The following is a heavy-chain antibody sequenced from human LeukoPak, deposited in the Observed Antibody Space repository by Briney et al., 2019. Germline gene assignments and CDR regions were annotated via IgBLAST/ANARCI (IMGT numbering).Heavy chain of an antibody. CDR3: AKAYCGGACYYGWYFDL. J-gene: IGHJ2*01. CDR2: ISYNRDTI. CDR1: GFTFDDYA. V-gene: IGHV3-9*01. D-gene: IGHD2-21*02. Sequence: GRSLRLSCAASGFTFDDYAMHWVRQAPGKGLEGVSGISYNRDTIAYADTVKGRFTISRDNAKNALYLQMNSLRAEATALYYCAKAYCGGACYYGWYFDLWGSGTLVTVSS.